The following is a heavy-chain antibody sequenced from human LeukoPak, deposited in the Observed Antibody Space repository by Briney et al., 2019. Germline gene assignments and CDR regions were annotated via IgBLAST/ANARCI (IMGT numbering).Heavy chain of an antibody. D-gene: IGHD3-10*01. V-gene: IGHV1-46*01. J-gene: IGHJ4*02. CDR3: ARVIRSDTYYFDY. Sequence: ASVKVSCKASGYTFTSYYMHWVRQAPGQGLEWMGITNPSGGSTSYAQKFQGRVTMTRDTSTSTVYMELSSLRSEDMAVYYCARVIRSDTYYFDYWGQGTLVTVSS. CDR2: TNPSGGST. CDR1: GYTFTSYY.